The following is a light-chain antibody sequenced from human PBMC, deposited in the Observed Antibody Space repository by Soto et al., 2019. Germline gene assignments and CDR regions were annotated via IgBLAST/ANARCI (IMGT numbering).Light chain of an antibody. CDR3: QQYGGSPPVT. V-gene: IGKV3-20*01. Sequence: ETVLTQSPGTLSLSPGERATLSCRASQSISSGYLAWYQQRPGQAPRLLISGASNRATGIPDRFSGSGSGTDFTLTISRLEPEDFAVYYCQQYGGSPPVTFGGGTKVEIK. CDR1: QSISSGY. CDR2: GAS. J-gene: IGKJ4*01.